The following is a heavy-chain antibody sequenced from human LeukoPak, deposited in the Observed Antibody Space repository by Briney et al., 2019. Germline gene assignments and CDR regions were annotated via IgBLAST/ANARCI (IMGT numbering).Heavy chain of an antibody. CDR3: ARALLSFYDSSARYYYYYGMDV. D-gene: IGHD3-22*01. Sequence: PGGSLRLSCAASGFTFSSYWMSWVRQAPGKGLEWVANIKQDGSEKYYVDSVKGRFTISRDNAKNSLYLQMNSLRAEDTAVYYCARALLSFYDSSARYYYYYGMDVWGQGTTVTVSS. CDR2: IKQDGSEK. J-gene: IGHJ6*02. V-gene: IGHV3-7*01. CDR1: GFTFSSYW.